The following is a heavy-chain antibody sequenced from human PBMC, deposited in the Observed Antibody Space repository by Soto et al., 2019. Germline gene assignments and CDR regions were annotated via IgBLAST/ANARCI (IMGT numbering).Heavy chain of an antibody. J-gene: IGHJ4*02. D-gene: IGHD3-10*01. Sequence: PGGSLTLSCAASGVTLSNAWMNWVRPAPRKWLEWVGRTQSKATRGTTDYAAPVKGRFNISREDSKNTLYLQMNSLKAEDTAVYYCTTDLNYYGSGSSFDYWGQGTMVTVSS. CDR3: TTDLNYYGSGSSFDY. V-gene: IGHV3-15*01. CDR2: TQSKATRGTT. CDR1: GVTLSNAW.